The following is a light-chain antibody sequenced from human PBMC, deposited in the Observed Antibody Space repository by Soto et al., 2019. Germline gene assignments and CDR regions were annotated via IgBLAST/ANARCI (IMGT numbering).Light chain of an antibody. V-gene: IGKV3-11*01. CDR3: QQQISRWT. CDR1: RRLYSGQ. J-gene: IGKJ1*01. CDR2: DAF. Sequence: ESVLTQSPGTLSLSPGERATLXXRASRRLYSGQLAGYQQKVGRAPXFRIQDAFMRAAGIPGRFSSSGCGTDFTLTISSLEPADSAVSYCQQQISRWTFGPGTKVEIK.